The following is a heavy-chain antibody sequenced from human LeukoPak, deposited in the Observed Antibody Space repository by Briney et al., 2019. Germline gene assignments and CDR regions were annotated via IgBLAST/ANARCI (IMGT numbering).Heavy chain of an antibody. CDR3: ARSYSSGCFYY. Sequence: GGSLRLSCAASGFTVSSNYMSWVRQAPGKGLEWVSVIYSGGSTYYADSVKGRFTISRDNSKNTLYLQMNSLRAEDTAVYYCARSYSSGCFYYWGQGTLVTVSS. D-gene: IGHD6-19*01. CDR2: IYSGGST. J-gene: IGHJ4*02. CDR1: GFTVSSNY. V-gene: IGHV3-66*02.